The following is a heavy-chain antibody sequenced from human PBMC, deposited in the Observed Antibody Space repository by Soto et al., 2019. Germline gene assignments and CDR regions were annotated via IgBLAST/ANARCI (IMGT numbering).Heavy chain of an antibody. CDR3: TTPNPLTYYYDSSGYYLVHSDAFDI. CDR2: IKSKTDGGTT. V-gene: IGHV3-15*07. Sequence: GGSLRLSCAASGFTFSNAWMNWVRQAPGKGLEWVGRIKSKTDGGTTDYAAPVKGRFTISRDDSKNTLYLQMNSLKTEDTAVYYCTTPNPLTYYYDSSGYYLVHSDAFDIWGQGTMVTVSS. J-gene: IGHJ3*02. D-gene: IGHD3-22*01. CDR1: GFTFSNAW.